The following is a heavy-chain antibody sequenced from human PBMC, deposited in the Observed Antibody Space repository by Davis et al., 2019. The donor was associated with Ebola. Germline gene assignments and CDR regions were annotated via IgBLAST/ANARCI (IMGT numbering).Heavy chain of an antibody. CDR3: VRGQDQYYYGMDV. Sequence: PGGSLRLSCAAFGFTFKLYDIHWVRQAPGKGLEWVASIGLDENKKSYSDSVKGRFAISRDNSEIKLSLEMNSLRAEDSAVYYCVRGQDQYYYGMDVWGQGTTVIVSS. V-gene: IGHV3-33*01. CDR1: GFTFKLYD. D-gene: IGHD3-10*01. CDR2: IGLDENKK. J-gene: IGHJ6*02.